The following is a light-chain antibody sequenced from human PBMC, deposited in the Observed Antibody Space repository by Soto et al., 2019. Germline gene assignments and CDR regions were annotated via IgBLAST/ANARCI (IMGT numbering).Light chain of an antibody. CDR2: ATS. Sequence: DIQMTQSPPSLSASVGDSITITCRASQSISTYLNWYRQKPGKAPELLIFATSSLQRGVPSRFSGSGSGTDFTLTISRLQPGYVETYYCQQNYSLPHTFGGGTKV. CDR3: QQNYSLPHT. V-gene: IGKV1-39*01. CDR1: QSISTY. J-gene: IGKJ4*01.